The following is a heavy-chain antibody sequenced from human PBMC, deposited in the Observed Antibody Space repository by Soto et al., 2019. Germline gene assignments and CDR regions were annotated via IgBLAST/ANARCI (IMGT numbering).Heavy chain of an antibody. CDR1: GYTFTGYY. V-gene: IGHV1-2*02. Sequence: GASVKVSCKASGYTFTGYYMHWVRQAPGQGLEWMGWINPNSGGTNYAQKLQGRVTMTTDTSTSTAYMELRSLRSDDTAVYYCARAIHCSGGSCYDEGGFDYWGQGTLVTVSS. CDR2: INPNSGGT. D-gene: IGHD2-15*01. J-gene: IGHJ4*02. CDR3: ARAIHCSGGSCYDEGGFDY.